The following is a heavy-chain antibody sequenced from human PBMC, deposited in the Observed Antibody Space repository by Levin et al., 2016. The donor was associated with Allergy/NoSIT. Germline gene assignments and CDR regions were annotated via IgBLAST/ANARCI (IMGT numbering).Heavy chain of an antibody. Sequence: SETPVPSPCAVYGGVLQWLLLGAGIRQPPGKGLEWIGEINHSGSTNYNPSLKSRVTISVDRSKNQFSLKLSSVTAADTAVYYCAGQWLARVWFDPWGQGTLVTVSS. CDR2: INHSGST. V-gene: IGHV4-34*01. J-gene: IGHJ5*02. CDR3: AGQWLARVWFDP. D-gene: IGHD6-19*01. CDR1: GGVLQWLL.